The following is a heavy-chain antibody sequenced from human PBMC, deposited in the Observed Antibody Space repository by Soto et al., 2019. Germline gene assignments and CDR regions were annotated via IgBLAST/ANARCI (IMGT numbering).Heavy chain of an antibody. Sequence: SETLSLTCTVSGGSISSYYWSWIRQPPGKGLEWIGYIYYSGSTNYNPSLKSRVTISVDTSKNQFSLKLSSATAADTAVYYCARVYGSGSSFTFDYWGQGTLVTVSS. J-gene: IGHJ4*02. CDR2: IYYSGST. CDR3: ARVYGSGSSFTFDY. CDR1: GGSISSYY. V-gene: IGHV4-59*01. D-gene: IGHD3-10*01.